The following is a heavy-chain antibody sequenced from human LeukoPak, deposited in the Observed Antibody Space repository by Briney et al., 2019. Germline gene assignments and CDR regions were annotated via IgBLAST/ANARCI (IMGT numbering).Heavy chain of an antibody. CDR2: IWYDGSKI. J-gene: IGHJ4*02. V-gene: IGHV3-30*02. Sequence: PGGSLRLSCAASGFDFNNYGMHWVRQAPGKGLEWVAFIWYDGSKISYADSVKGRFTISGDNSENTLYLQMNSLRAADTAVYYCAKDVPKSNDVGGGFLTGGQGTLLTVSS. D-gene: IGHD3-3*01. CDR3: AKDVPKSNDVGGGFLT. CDR1: GFDFNNYG.